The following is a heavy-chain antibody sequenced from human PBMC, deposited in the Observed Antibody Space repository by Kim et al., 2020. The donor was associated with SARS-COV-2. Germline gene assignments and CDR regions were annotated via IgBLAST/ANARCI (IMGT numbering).Heavy chain of an antibody. CDR1: GFSFSSYS. Sequence: GGSLRLSCAASGFSFSSYSMNWVRQAPGKGLEWVSSISSSSSYIYYADSVKGRFIISRDNAKNSLYLQMNSLRAEDTAVYYCAKGDCSGTSCYSYYHYGLDVWGQGTTVTVSS. D-gene: IGHD2-2*02. V-gene: IGHV3-21*01. J-gene: IGHJ6*02. CDR2: ISSSSSYI. CDR3: AKGDCSGTSCYSYYHYGLDV.